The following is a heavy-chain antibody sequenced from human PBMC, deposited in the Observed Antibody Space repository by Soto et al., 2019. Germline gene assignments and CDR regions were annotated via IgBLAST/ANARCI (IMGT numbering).Heavy chain of an antibody. V-gene: IGHV4-59*01. J-gene: IGHJ6*02. CDR3: ARDLIMSTRRLYYYYYGMDV. CDR2: IYYSGST. CDR1: GGSISSYY. Sequence: SETLSLTCTVSGGSISSYYWSWIRQPPGKGLEWIGYIYYSGSTNYNPSLKSRVTISVDTSKNQFSLKLSSVTAADTAVYYCARDLIMSTRRLYYYYYGMDVWGQGTMVTVSS. D-gene: IGHD3-16*01.